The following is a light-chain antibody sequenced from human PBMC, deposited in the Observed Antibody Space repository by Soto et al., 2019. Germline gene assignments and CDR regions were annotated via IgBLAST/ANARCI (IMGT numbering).Light chain of an antibody. Sequence: EIVLTQSPGTLSLSPGERATLSCRASQSVSSSYLAWYQQKPGQAPRLLIYDASNRATGIPARFSGSGSGTDFTLTISSLEPEDFAVYYCQQRGNWLITFGQGTRLEIK. CDR2: DAS. CDR1: QSVSSSY. J-gene: IGKJ5*01. CDR3: QQRGNWLIT. V-gene: IGKV3D-20*02.